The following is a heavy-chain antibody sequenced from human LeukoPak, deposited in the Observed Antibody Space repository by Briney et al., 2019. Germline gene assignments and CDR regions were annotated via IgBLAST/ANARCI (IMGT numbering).Heavy chain of an antibody. CDR1: GFNFNHYW. J-gene: IGHJ3*01. V-gene: IGHV3-7*03. Sequence: PGGSLRLSCAVSGFNFNHYWLSWVRQAPGKGLEWVANIKQDGTEKFYVDSVKGRFTISKDRAKNSLYLQMNSLRAEDTAVYYCARVGYQLPTFDAFDFWGQGTMVTVSS. CDR2: IKQDGTEK. CDR3: ARVGYQLPTFDAFDF. D-gene: IGHD2-2*01.